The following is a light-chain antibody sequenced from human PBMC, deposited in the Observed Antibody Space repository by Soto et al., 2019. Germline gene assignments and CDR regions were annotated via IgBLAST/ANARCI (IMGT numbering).Light chain of an antibody. J-gene: IGLJ1*01. CDR3: CSYTTSGTYV. V-gene: IGLV2-18*02. Sequence: QSALTQPPSVSGSPGQSVAISCTGTSSDLGNYNRVSWYQQPPGTAPKLIIYEVTNRPSGVPDRFSGSKSGDTASLTISGLHAEDEADYYCCSYTTSGTYVFGTGTKLTVL. CDR2: EVT. CDR1: SSDLGNYNR.